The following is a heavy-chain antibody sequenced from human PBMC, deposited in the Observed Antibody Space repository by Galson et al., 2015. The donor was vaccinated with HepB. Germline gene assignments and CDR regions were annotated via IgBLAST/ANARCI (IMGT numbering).Heavy chain of an antibody. J-gene: IGHJ5*02. CDR3: VKEGSWFGGDWFDP. D-gene: IGHD3-16*01. CDR1: GFIFRHHA. Sequence: CAGSGFIFRHHAMAWIRQAPGKGLEWVSGINGRGSTRSYSDAVKGRFSISRDNSKATVFLQMDNLRAEDTAVYYCVKEGSWFGGDWFDPWGQGALVTVS. V-gene: IGHV3-23*01. CDR2: INGRGSTR.